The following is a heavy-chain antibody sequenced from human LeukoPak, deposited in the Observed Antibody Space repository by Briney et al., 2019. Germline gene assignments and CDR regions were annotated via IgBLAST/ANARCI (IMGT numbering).Heavy chain of an antibody. CDR3: AREASSGRRVFDY. Sequence: LVKVSCKASGGTFSSYAISWVRQAPGQGLEWMGGIIPIFGTANYAQKFQGRVTITADESTSTAYMELSSLRSEDTAVYYCAREASSGRRVFDYWGQGTLVTVSS. V-gene: IGHV1-69*01. J-gene: IGHJ4*02. CDR2: IIPIFGTA. CDR1: GGTFSSYA. D-gene: IGHD6-19*01.